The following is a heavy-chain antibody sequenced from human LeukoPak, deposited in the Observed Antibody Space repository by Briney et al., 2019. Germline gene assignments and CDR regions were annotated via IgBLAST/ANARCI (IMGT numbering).Heavy chain of an antibody. CDR2: IYTSGST. D-gene: IGHD2-2*01. J-gene: IGHJ5*02. Sequence: SETLSLTSTVSGGSISSGSYYWRWIRQPAGTGLEWIGRIYTSGSTNYNPSLKSRVTISVDTSKNQFSLKLSSVTAADTAVYYCARGDYCSSTSCYSDWFDPWGQRTLVTVSS. V-gene: IGHV4-61*02. CDR1: GGSISSGSYY. CDR3: ARGDYCSSTSCYSDWFDP.